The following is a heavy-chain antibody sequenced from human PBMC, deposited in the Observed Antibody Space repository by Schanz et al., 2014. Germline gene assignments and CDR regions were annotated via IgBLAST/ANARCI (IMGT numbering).Heavy chain of an antibody. CDR3: ARGASRDYFAMDV. CDR2: VSRDGSEI. Sequence: EVQLVTSGGDLVQPGGSLRLSCAASGFTFNTSWFHWVRQPPGKGLLWVSRVSRDGSEITYVDSVRGRFTISRDTAMNTVFLQMNNLRAEDTAVYYCARGASRDYFAMDVGGQGTTVTVSS. J-gene: IGHJ6*02. V-gene: IGHV3-74*01. CDR1: GFTFNTSW.